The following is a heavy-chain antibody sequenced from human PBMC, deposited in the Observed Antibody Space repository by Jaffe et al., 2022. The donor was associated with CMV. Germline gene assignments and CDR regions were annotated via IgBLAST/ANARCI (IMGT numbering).Heavy chain of an antibody. V-gene: IGHV4-39*01. D-gene: IGHD6-19*01. CDR3: ARYLQAYSSRPGAYFDY. CDR1: GGSISSSSYY. CDR2: IYYSGST. Sequence: QLQLQESGPGLVKPSETLSLTCTVSGGSISSSSYYWGWIRQPPGKGLEWIGSIYYSGSTYYNPSLKSRVTISVDTSKNQFSLKLSSVTAADTAVYYCARYLQAYSSRPGAYFDYWGQGTLVTVSS. J-gene: IGHJ4*02.